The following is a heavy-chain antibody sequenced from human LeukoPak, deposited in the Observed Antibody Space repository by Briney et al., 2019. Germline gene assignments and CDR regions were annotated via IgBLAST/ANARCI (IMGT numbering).Heavy chain of an antibody. CDR1: GFTFSSYW. V-gene: IGHV3-74*01. J-gene: IGHJ3*02. CDR2: INSDGGCT. D-gene: IGHD1-7*01. Sequence: GGSLRLSCAASGFTFSSYWMHWVRQAPGKGLVWVSRINSDGGCTSYADSVKGRFTISRDNAKNTLYLQMNSLRAEDTAVYYCARALYNWNYGALGAFDIWGQGTTVTVSS. CDR3: ARALYNWNYGALGAFDI.